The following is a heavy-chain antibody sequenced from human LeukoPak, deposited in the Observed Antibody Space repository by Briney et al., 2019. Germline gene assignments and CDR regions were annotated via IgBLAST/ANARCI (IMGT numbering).Heavy chain of an antibody. CDR1: KFNCNSYG. Sequence: GGSLRLSCTTSKFNCNSYGMTWVRQAPGKELEWVSSISGSGGSTQYAASVQGRFTISRDNSKNTLYLQMNSLRAEDTAVYYCAKDPNGDYIGTFDIWGQGTMVTVSS. J-gene: IGHJ3*02. D-gene: IGHD4-17*01. V-gene: IGHV3-23*01. CDR2: ISGSGGST. CDR3: AKDPNGDYIGTFDI.